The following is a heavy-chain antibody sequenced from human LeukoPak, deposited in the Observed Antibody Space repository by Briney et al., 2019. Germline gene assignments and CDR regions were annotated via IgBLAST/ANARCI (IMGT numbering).Heavy chain of an antibody. J-gene: IGHJ4*02. D-gene: IGHD3-10*02. Sequence: GGSLRLSCAASGFTFSTYIMHWVRQAPGKGLEWVAFIWNDAHYANSVKGRFTISRDISKNTLYLQMSSLRAEDTALYYCAGGRIERRSMIGDDWGQGTLVTVSS. CDR3: AGGRIERRSMIGDD. CDR1: GFTFSTYI. CDR2: IWNDA. V-gene: IGHV3-33*01.